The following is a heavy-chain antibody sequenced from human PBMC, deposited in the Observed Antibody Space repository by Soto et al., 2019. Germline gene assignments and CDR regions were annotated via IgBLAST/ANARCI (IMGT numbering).Heavy chain of an antibody. Sequence: SETLSLTCAFYVGSFSGYYWSWIRQPPGKGLEWIGEINHSGSTNYNPSLKSRVTISVDTSKNQFSLKLSSVTAADTAVYYCARGRHSGYGPHDYWGQGTLVTVSS. CDR1: VGSFSGYY. J-gene: IGHJ4*02. D-gene: IGHD5-12*01. CDR3: ARGRHSGYGPHDY. V-gene: IGHV4-34*01. CDR2: INHSGST.